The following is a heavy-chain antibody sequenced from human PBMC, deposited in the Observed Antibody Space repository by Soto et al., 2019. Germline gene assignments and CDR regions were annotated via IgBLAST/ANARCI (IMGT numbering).Heavy chain of an antibody. CDR1: GGSFSCYY. Sequence: SETLSLTCAVYGGSFSCYYWSWIRQPPGKGLEWIGEINHSGSTNYNPSLKSRVTISVDTSKNQFSLKLSSVTAADTAVYYCARSRRAVVRMLYGGSWFDPWGQGTLVTVSS. CDR3: ARSRRAVVRMLYGGSWFDP. D-gene: IGHD2-8*01. J-gene: IGHJ5*02. CDR2: INHSGST. V-gene: IGHV4-34*01.